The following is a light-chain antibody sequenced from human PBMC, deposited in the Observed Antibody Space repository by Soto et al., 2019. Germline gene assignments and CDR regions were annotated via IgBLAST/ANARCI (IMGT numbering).Light chain of an antibody. CDR2: AAS. J-gene: IGKJ1*01. V-gene: IGKV1-39*01. CDR3: QQSYSTPRT. CDR1: QSISSY. Sequence: IRMTRSPSSLSASVGDRVTITCRASQSISSYLNWYQQKPGKAPKLLIYAASSLQSGVPSRFSGSGSGTDFTLTISSLQPEDFATYYCQQSYSTPRTFGQGTKVDI.